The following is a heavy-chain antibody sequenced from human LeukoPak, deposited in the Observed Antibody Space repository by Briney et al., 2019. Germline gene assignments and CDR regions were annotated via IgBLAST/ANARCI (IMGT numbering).Heavy chain of an antibody. D-gene: IGHD6-19*01. J-gene: IGHJ4*02. CDR1: GGSFSNYN. Sequence: SETLSLTCAVYGGSFSNYNWRWLRQPPGKGLEWIGEVKHGGSTNYNPSLKSRVTISVDASANNFSLQLNSLTAADTAVYYFARGWSGAVAGDWGQGTLVTVSS. CDR2: VKHGGST. CDR3: ARGWSGAVAGD. V-gene: IGHV4-34*01.